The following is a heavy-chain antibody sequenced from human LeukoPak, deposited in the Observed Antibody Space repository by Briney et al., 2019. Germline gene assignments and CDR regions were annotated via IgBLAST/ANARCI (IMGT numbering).Heavy chain of an antibody. CDR1: GFTFSRCA. J-gene: IGHJ4*02. V-gene: IGHV3-30*04. CDR3: ARERLGLYYFDF. Sequence: GGSLRLSCAASGFTFSRCAMHWVRQAPGKGLEWVAVISFDGRDKFYADSVKGRFTISRDNSENALFLQVNSLRTEDTAVYYCARERLGLYYFDFWGQGTLATVSS. D-gene: IGHD7-27*01. CDR2: ISFDGRDK.